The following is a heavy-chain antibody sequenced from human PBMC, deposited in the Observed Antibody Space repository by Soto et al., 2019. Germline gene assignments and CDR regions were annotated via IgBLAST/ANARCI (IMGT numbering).Heavy chain of an antibody. J-gene: IGHJ6*02. CDR2: IIPGFGTA. V-gene: IGHV1-69*06. CDR1: GGTFSSYA. CDR3: ARHKGYSYGSGIYYYYYGMDV. D-gene: IGHD3-10*01. Sequence: SVKVSCKASGGTFSSYASSWVRQAPGQGLEWRGGIIPGFGTANYAQQFPGRVPITAAKSTSTAYMELRSLRSEDTAAYCCARHKGYSYGSGIYYYYYGMDVWGQGTTVTVSS.